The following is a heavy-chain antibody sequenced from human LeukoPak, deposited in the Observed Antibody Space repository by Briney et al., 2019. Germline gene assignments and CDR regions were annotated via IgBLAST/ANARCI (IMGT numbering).Heavy chain of an antibody. J-gene: IGHJ3*02. CDR1: GFTFSSYSMN. CDR3: ASSSGHAFDI. Sequence: GSLRLSCAASGFTFSSYSMNWVRQAPGKGLEWIGSIYYSGSTYYNPSLKSRVTISVDTSKNQFSLKLSSVTAADTAVYYCASSSGHAFDIWGQGTMVTVSS. CDR2: IYYSGST. V-gene: IGHV4-59*05. D-gene: IGHD2-2*01.